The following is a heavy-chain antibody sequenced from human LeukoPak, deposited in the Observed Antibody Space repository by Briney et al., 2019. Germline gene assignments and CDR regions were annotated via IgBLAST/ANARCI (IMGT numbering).Heavy chain of an antibody. V-gene: IGHV3-30*18. CDR3: AKDEMTCQPPYYYYGMDV. J-gene: IGHJ6*02. D-gene: IGHD2-2*01. CDR1: GFTFSSYC. Sequence: PGGSLRLSCAPSGFTFSSYCMHWVRQAPGKGLEWVAVISYDGSNKYYADSVKGRFNISRDNSKNTLYLQMNSLRAEDTAVYYCAKDEMTCQPPYYYYGMDVWGQGTTVTVSS. CDR2: ISYDGSNK.